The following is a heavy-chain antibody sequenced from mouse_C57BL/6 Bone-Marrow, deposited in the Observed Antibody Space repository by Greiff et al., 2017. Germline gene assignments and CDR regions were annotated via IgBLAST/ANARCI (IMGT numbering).Heavy chain of an antibody. J-gene: IGHJ4*01. D-gene: IGHD2-3*01. Sequence: QVQLQQSGAELARPGASVKLSCKASGYTFTSYGISWVKQRTGQGLEWIGEIYPRSGNTYYNAKFKGKATLTADTSSSTAYMELRSLTSEDSAVYFCARWGWSYYAMDYWGQGTSVTVSS. CDR1: GYTFTSYG. CDR3: ARWGWSYYAMDY. CDR2: IYPRSGNT. V-gene: IGHV1-81*01.